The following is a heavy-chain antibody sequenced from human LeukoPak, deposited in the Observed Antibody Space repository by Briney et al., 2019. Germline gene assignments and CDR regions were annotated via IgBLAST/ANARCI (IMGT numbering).Heavy chain of an antibody. J-gene: IGHJ4*02. CDR1: GGSISSYY. CDR2: IYYSRGT. Sequence: PSETLSLTCTVSGGSISSYYWSWLRQPPGKGREWIGYIYYSRGTNYYSSLRSRVTITVDTSKHLFSLKLSSVNAADSPVYYSGSTNYDPSLKSLVTISVDTSKNQFSLKLRSVTAADTAVYYCARGGNYDFWCGYPYHFDYWGQGTLVTVSS. V-gene: IGHV4-59*01. CDR3: GSTNYDPSLKSLVTISVDTSKNQFSLKLRSVTAADTAVYYCARGGNYDFWCGYPYHFDY. D-gene: IGHD3-10*01.